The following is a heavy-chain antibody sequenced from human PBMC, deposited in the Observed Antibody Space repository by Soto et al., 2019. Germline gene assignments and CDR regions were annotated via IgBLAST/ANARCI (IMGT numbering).Heavy chain of an antibody. V-gene: IGHV6-1*01. J-gene: IGHJ6*02. D-gene: IGHD6-13*01. CDR2: TYYRSKWYS. CDR1: GDSVSSNSAA. CDR3: AGAFWEQQLGHRTYGMDV. Sequence: SQTLSLTCAISGDSVSSNSAAWNWIRLSPSRGLEWLGRTYYRSKWYSVYAPSVKSRISINPDTSKNQFSLKLSSVTAADTAVYYCAGAFWEQQLGHRTYGMDVWGQGXTVTVYS.